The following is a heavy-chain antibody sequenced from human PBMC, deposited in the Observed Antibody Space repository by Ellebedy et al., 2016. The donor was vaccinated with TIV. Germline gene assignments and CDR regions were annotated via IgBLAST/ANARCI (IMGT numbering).Heavy chain of an antibody. D-gene: IGHD5-18*01. CDR2: ISSSSSYI. Sequence: GESLKISCAASGFTFSSYSMNWVRQAPGKGLEWVSSISSSSSYIYYADSVKGRFTISRDNAKNSLYLQMNSLRAKDTAVYYCASETPIGMARIQLWPNGMDVWGQGTTVTVSS. J-gene: IGHJ6*02. CDR1: GFTFSSYS. V-gene: IGHV3-21*01. CDR3: ASETPIGMARIQLWPNGMDV.